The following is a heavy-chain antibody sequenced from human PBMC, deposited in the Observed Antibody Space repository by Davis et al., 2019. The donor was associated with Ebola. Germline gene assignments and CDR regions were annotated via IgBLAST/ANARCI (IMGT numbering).Heavy chain of an antibody. CDR1: GFTLSSYA. CDR3: ARDRRIAVAGRGLGY. V-gene: IGHV3-23*01. J-gene: IGHJ4*02. CDR2: ISGSGGST. D-gene: IGHD6-19*01. Sequence: PAGSLRLSCAASGFTLSSYAMSWVRQAPGKGLEWVSAISGSGGSTYYADSVKGRFTISRDNSKNTLYLQMNSLRAEDTAVYYCARDRRIAVAGRGLGYWGQGTLVTVSS.